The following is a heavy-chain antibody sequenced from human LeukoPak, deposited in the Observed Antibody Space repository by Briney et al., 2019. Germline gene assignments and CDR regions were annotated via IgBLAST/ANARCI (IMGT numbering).Heavy chain of an antibody. Sequence: SETLSLTCTVSGGSISSGGYYWSWIRQRPGKGLEWIGYIYYSGSTYYNPYLKSRVTIPVDTSKNQFSVKLSSVTAADTAVYYCARVRGRDYYYYYMDVWGKGTTVTVSS. CDR1: GGSISSGGYY. CDR3: ARVRGRDYYYYYMDV. V-gene: IGHV4-31*03. CDR2: IYYSGST. J-gene: IGHJ6*03.